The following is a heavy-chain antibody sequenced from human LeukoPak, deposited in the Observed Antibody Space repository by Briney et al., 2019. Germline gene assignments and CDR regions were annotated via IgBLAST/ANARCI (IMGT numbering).Heavy chain of an antibody. CDR2: ISGSRGST. CDR3: AKEGVFGDYVYAFDI. V-gene: IGHV3-23*01. D-gene: IGHD4-17*01. Sequence: GGSLRLSCAASGFPLSSYAMSWVRQAPGKGLEWVSAISGSRGSTYYADSVKRRFTISRDNSKNTLYLQMNSLRGEDTAVYYCAKEGVFGDYVYAFDIWGQGTMVTVSS. J-gene: IGHJ3*02. CDR1: GFPLSSYA.